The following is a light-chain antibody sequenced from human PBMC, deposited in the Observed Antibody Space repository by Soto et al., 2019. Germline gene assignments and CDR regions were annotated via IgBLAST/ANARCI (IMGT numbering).Light chain of an antibody. Sequence: EIVMTQSPATLSVSPGERATLSCRASQSVSSNLAWYQQKPGQAPRLLMFGASSRAAGIPARFSGSGSGTEFTLAISSLQPEDFATYYCQQFNGYPITFGQGTRLETK. CDR3: QQFNGYPIT. CDR1: QSVSSN. CDR2: GAS. J-gene: IGKJ5*01. V-gene: IGKV3D-15*01.